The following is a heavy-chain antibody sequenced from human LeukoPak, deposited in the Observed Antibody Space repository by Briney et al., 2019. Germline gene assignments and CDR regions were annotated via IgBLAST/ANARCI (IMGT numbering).Heavy chain of an antibody. D-gene: IGHD3-10*01. CDR2: ISSSSSTI. V-gene: IGHV3-48*04. J-gene: IGHJ4*02. Sequence: GGSLRLFCAASGFTFSSYSMNWVRQAPGKGLEWVSYISSSSSTIYYADSVRGRFTISSDNAKNSLYLQMNSLRAEDTAVYYWAAMVRGVNGLDYWGQGTLVTVSS. CDR1: GFTFSSYS. CDR3: AAMVRGVNGLDY.